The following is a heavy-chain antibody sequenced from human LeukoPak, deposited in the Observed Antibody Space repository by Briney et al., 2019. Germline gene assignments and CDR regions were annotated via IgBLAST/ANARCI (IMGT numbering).Heavy chain of an antibody. J-gene: IGHJ4*02. CDR2: INHSGST. Sequence: SETLSHTCAVYGGSFSGYYWSWIRQPPGKGLEWIGEINHSGSTNYNPSLKSRVTISVDTSKNQFSLKLSSVTAADTAVYYCARGGVSGYSLWGQGTLVTVSS. CDR1: GGSFSGYY. CDR3: ARGGVSGYSL. D-gene: IGHD3-10*01. V-gene: IGHV4-34*01.